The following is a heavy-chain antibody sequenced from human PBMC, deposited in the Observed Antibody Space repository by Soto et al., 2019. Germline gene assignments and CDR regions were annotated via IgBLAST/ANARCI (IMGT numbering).Heavy chain of an antibody. D-gene: IGHD1-1*01. V-gene: IGHV4-59*01. CDR1: GDSISTNY. CDR3: ARLQLVEKVIDY. J-gene: IGHJ4*02. Sequence: PSDTLSPTSTVSGDSISTNYWTWILRPPGKVLQSIGYIFYRAGTADNPSLKNPGTTSLDMTKKEISLKLTSVTTADTATYFCARLQLVEKVIDYWGQGTLVTISS. CDR2: IFYRAGT.